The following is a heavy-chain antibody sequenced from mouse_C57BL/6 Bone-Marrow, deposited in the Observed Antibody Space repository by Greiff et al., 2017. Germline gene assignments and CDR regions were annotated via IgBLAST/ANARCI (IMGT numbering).Heavy chain of an antibody. D-gene: IGHD2-4*01. V-gene: IGHV5-9-1*02. CDR1: GFTFSSYA. CDR2: ISSGGDYI. J-gene: IGHJ1*03. Sequence: EVQGVESGEGLVKPGGSLKLSCAASGFTFSSYAMSWVRQTPEQRLEWVAYISSGGDYIYYADTVKGRFTISRDNARNTLYLQMSSLKSEDTAMYYCTRVPIYYDYGYFDVWGTGTTVTVSS. CDR3: TRVPIYYDYGYFDV.